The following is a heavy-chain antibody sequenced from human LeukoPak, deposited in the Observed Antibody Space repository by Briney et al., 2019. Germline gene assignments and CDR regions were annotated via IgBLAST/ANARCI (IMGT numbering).Heavy chain of an antibody. CDR1: GGSISSYY. CDR3: ARQAYYYDSSGYSHDAFDI. J-gene: IGHJ3*02. V-gene: IGHV4-59*08. Sequence: SETLSLTCTVSGGSISSYYWSRIRQPPGKGLEWIGYIYYSGSTNYNPSLKSRVTISVDTSKNQFSLKQSSVTAADTAVYYCARQAYYYDSSGYSHDAFDIWGQGTMVTVSS. CDR2: IYYSGST. D-gene: IGHD3-22*01.